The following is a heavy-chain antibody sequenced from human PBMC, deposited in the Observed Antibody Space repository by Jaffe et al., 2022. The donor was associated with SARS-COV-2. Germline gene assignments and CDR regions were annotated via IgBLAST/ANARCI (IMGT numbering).Heavy chain of an antibody. D-gene: IGHD2-2*01. CDR1: GYSFTSYW. J-gene: IGHJ3*02. CDR3: ARPTGDYCSSTSCLVATPGGDAFDI. Sequence: EVQLVQSGAEVKKPGESLKISCKGSGYSFTSYWIGWVRQMPGKGLEWMGIIYPGDSDTRYSPSFQGQVTISADKSISTAYLQWSSLKASDTAMYYCARPTGDYCSSTSCLVATPGGDAFDIWGQGTMVTVSS. CDR2: IYPGDSDT. V-gene: IGHV5-51*01.